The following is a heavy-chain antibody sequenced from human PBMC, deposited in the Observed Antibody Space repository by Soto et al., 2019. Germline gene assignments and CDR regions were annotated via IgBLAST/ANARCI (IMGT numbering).Heavy chain of an antibody. CDR1: GYSFDNYW. J-gene: IGHJ6*02. CDR2: IYPGDSDL. V-gene: IGHV5-51*01. D-gene: IGHD1-26*01. CDR3: VRYRSSDYYYGMDV. Sequence: GESLKISCKGSGYSFDNYWIGWVRQMPGKVLEWMDIIYPGDSDLRYTPSFPGQVTISADQSISTADLQWSSLKASDTANYYCVRYRSSDYYYGMDVGCQGTTVTVSS.